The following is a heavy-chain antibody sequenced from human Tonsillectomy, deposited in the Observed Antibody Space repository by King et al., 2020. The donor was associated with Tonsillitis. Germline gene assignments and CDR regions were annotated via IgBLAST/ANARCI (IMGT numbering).Heavy chain of an antibody. CDR2: IDTGGRT. J-gene: IGHJ4*02. V-gene: IGHV3-53*01. CDR3: ARDVAAAGFLWD. Sequence: VQLVESGGGLTHPGGSLILSCSASWFTISFKYISWVRQDRGAGLWWVVAIDTGGRTSYADSVKGRFTSSRDNSKNTLSLQMKSLSAEDTAVYYCARDVAAAGFLWDWGQGALVTVSS. CDR1: WFTISFKY. D-gene: IGHD6-13*01.